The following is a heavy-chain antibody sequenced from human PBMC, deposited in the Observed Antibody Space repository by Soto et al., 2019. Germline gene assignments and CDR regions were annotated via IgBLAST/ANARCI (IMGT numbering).Heavy chain of an antibody. CDR1: GGTLTYSS. Sequence: QVQLVQSGAEVKKPGSSVKVSCKASGGTLTYSSVSWVRQAPGQGLEWMGGIIPISATPDYAQKFHGRVTITAYESATSAHMELSSLRSDDTAVYYCARFSRGTWSGFTASWGQGTLVTVSS. CDR2: IIPISATP. CDR3: ARFSRGTWSGFTAS. J-gene: IGHJ5*02. D-gene: IGHD3-3*01. V-gene: IGHV1-69*12.